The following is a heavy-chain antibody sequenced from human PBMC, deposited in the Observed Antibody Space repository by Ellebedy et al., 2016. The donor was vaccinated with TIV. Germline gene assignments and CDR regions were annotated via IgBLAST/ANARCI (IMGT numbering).Heavy chain of an antibody. V-gene: IGHV1-69*13. D-gene: IGHD2-21*02. CDR2: ITPMFGTA. CDR1: GGTFSSYA. CDR3: ARCVVVTAILHYYEYGMDV. J-gene: IGHJ6*02. Sequence: ASVKVSXXASGGTFSSYAISWVRQAPGQGLEWTGEITPMFGTANYAQKFQGTVRITADESTRTAYMELSSLRSEDTAVYYCARCVVVTAILHYYEYGMDVWGQGTTVTVSS.